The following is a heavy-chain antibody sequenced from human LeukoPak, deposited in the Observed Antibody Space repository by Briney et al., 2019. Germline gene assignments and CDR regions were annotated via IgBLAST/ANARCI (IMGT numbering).Heavy chain of an antibody. V-gene: IGHV4-39*01. D-gene: IGHD3-16*01. Sequence: PSETLSLTCTVSGGSLNGSGYYWGWNRQPPGKGLEWIGSVYYTGSTYYNPSLKSRVTISVDTSKNQFSLKLSSVTAADTAVYYCARPGGSLGDYWGQGALVTVSS. J-gene: IGHJ4*02. CDR3: ARPGGSLGDY. CDR2: VYYTGST. CDR1: GGSLNGSGYY.